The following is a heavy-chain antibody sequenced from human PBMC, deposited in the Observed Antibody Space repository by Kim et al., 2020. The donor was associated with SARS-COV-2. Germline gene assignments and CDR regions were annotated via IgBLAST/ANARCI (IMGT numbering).Heavy chain of an antibody. CDR3: ARLEELVVVAPAYGMDV. D-gene: IGHD2-15*01. V-gene: IGHV3-30*04. CDR2: ISYDGSNK. CDR1: GFTFSSYA. Sequence: GGSLRLSCAASGFTFSSYAMHWVRQAPGKGLEWVAVISYDGSNKYYADSVKGRFTISRDNSKNTLYLQMNSLRAEDTAVYYCARLEELVVVAPAYGMDVWGQGATVPVSS. J-gene: IGHJ6*02.